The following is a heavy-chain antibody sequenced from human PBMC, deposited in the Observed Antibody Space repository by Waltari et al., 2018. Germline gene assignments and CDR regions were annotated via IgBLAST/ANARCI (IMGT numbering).Heavy chain of an antibody. J-gene: IGHJ4*02. V-gene: IGHV3-48*04. CDR3: ARGLTTVTTL. D-gene: IGHD4-17*01. CDR1: GLTVSRDS. CDR2: ISSSSSTI. Sequence: EVQLVESGGGLVQPGGSLRLSCAASGLTVSRDSMTWVRQAPGKGLEWVSYISSSSSTIYYADSVKGRFTISRDNAKNSLYLQMNSLRAEDTAVYYCARGLTTVTTLWGQGTLVTVSS.